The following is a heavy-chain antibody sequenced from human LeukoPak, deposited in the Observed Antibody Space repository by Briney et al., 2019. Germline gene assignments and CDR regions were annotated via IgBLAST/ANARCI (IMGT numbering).Heavy chain of an antibody. J-gene: IGHJ4*02. CDR1: GYTFTSYG. D-gene: IGHD3-22*01. V-gene: IGHV1-69*05. CDR3: ASANDYYDSSAHRY. Sequence: GASVKVSCKASGYTFTSYGISWVRQAPGQGLEWMGGIIPIFGTANYAQKFQGRVTITTDEPTSTAYMELSSLRSEDTAVYYCASANDYYDSSAHRYWDQGTLVTVSS. CDR2: IIPIFGTA.